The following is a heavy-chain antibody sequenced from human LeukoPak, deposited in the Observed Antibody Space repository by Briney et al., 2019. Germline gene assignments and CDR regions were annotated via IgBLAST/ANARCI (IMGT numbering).Heavy chain of an antibody. CDR3: ARLRRSRLAEFDY. CDR1: RYSISSGYY. D-gene: IGHD3-3*02. Sequence: SDTLSLTCTVSRYSISSGYYWGWIRQPPGKGLKCIGSISHSESTYYNPPRKSRVTISVDTSKNQFSQNLSSLTAADTAVYYCARLRRSRLAEFDYWGQGTLVTVSS. CDR2: ISHSEST. V-gene: IGHV4-38-2*02. J-gene: IGHJ4*02.